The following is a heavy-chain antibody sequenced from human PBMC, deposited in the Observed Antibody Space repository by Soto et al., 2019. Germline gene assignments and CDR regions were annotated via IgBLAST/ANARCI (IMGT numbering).Heavy chain of an antibody. Sequence: QVQRVQSGAEVKKPGSSVKVSCKASGGTFSSYAISWVRQAPGQGLERMGGIIPIFGTANYAQKFQGRVMITVDYFTSTAYMELSSLRSEDTAVYYRARADNTFEYYYYGMDVWGQGTTVTVSS. V-gene: IGHV1-69*12. D-gene: IGHD1-1*01. CDR3: ARADNTFEYYYYGMDV. J-gene: IGHJ6*02. CDR2: IIPIFGTA. CDR1: GGTFSSYA.